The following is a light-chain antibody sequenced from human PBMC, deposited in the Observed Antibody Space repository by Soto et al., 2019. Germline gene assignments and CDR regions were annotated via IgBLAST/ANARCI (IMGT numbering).Light chain of an antibody. CDR1: SDDVGGYNY. CDR3: SSYAHRSSVVL. V-gene: IGLV2-8*01. J-gene: IGLJ2*01. CDR2: EVS. Sequence: QSALTQSPAASGSPGQSVTISCIGTSDDVGGYNYVSWYQQHPGKAPKLMIYEVSKRPSGVPDRFSGSKSGTTASLTVSGLQSEDEADYYCSSYAHRSSVVLFGGGTKVTVL.